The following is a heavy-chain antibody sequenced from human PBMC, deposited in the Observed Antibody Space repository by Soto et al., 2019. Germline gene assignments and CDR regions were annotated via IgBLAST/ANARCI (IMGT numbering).Heavy chain of an antibody. CDR1: GVTFSSYA. CDR3: AKSPWPHRIVGAPINY. Sequence: GGSLRLACAASGVTFSSYAMSWVRQAPGKGLECVSAISGSGGSTYYADSVKGRFTISRDNSKNTLYLQMNSLRAEDTAVYYCAKSPWPHRIVGAPINYWGQGTLVTVSS. D-gene: IGHD1-26*01. CDR2: ISGSGGST. J-gene: IGHJ4*02. V-gene: IGHV3-23*01.